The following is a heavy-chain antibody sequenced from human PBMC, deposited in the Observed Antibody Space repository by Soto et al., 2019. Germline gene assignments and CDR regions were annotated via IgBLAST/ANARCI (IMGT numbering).Heavy chain of an antibody. J-gene: IGHJ4*02. CDR3: ARWSYLDY. CDR1: GFSFGSYA. D-gene: IGHD3-3*01. Sequence: PGGSLRLSCAASGFSFGSYALSWVRQAPGKGLEWVSTISGSDGKTFYADSVKGRFSISRDTSQSTLYLQMNSLRADDTAMYYCARWSYLDYWGQGTQVTVPQ. CDR2: ISGSDGKT. V-gene: IGHV3-23*01.